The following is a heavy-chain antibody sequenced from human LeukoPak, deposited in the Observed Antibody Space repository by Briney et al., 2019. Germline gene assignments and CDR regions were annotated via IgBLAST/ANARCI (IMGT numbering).Heavy chain of an antibody. Sequence: SVTVSFTASVGTFIIYVITWVRQAPGQGLEWMGRIIPIVGIANYAQKFQGRVTITADKSTTTAYMEVSSLTSEDTALYYCARDDRSSSSPDYWGQGTLVTVSS. CDR3: ARDDRSSSSPDY. CDR2: IIPIVGIA. J-gene: IGHJ4*02. V-gene: IGHV1-69*04. CDR1: VGTFIIYV. D-gene: IGHD6-6*01.